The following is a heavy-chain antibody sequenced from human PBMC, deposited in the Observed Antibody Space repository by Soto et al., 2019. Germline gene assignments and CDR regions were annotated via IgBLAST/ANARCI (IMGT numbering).Heavy chain of an antibody. V-gene: IGHV3-23*01. CDR1: GFTFSSYA. Sequence: GGSLRLSCAAPGFTFSSYAMSWVRQAPGKGLEWVSAISGSGGSTYYADSVKGRFTISRGNSKNTLYLQMNSLRAEDTAVYYCVKQNYDFWSGYPEYYFDYWGQGTLVTVS. J-gene: IGHJ4*02. D-gene: IGHD3-3*01. CDR2: ISGSGGST. CDR3: VKQNYDFWSGYPEYYFDY.